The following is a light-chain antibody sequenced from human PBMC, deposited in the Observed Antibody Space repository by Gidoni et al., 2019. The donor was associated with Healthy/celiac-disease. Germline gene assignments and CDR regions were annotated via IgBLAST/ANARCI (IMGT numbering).Light chain of an antibody. J-gene: IGKJ3*01. CDR2: GAS. CDR1: QSVSSSY. V-gene: IGKV3-20*01. CDR3: QQYGSSPPT. Sequence: DIVLPQSPGTLPLSPGERATLSCRASQSVSSSYLAWYQQKPGQAPRLLIYGASSRATGIPDRFSGSGSGTDFTLTISRLEPEDFAVYYCQQYGSSPPTFGPGTKVDIK.